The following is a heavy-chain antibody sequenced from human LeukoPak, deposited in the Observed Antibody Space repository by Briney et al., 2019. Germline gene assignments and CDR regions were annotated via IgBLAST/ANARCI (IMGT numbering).Heavy chain of an antibody. CDR1: GFTFSTYS. D-gene: IGHD1-14*01. CDR2: ISSTSTYI. J-gene: IGHJ4*02. Sequence: GGSLRLSCAASGFTFSTYSMNWVRQAPGKGLEWVSSISSTSTYIYYADSVKGRFTISRDNAKNSLHLQMNNLRAEDTAVYYCARWDRFHGVWGQGTLVTVSS. CDR3: ARWDRFHGV. V-gene: IGHV3-21*01.